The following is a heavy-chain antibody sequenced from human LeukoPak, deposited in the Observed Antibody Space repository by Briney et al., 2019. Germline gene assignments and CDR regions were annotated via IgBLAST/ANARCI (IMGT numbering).Heavy chain of an antibody. J-gene: IGHJ5*02. CDR1: GFTVSSNY. V-gene: IGHV3-66*02. CDR2: IYSGGST. Sequence: GGSLRLSCAASGFTVSSNYMSWVRQAPGKGLEWVSVIYSGGSTYYADSVKGRFTISRDNSKNTLYLQMNSLRAEDTAVYYCARVSMYYDFWSGYYGDPWGQGTLVTVPS. D-gene: IGHD3-3*01. CDR3: ARVSMYYDFWSGYYGDP.